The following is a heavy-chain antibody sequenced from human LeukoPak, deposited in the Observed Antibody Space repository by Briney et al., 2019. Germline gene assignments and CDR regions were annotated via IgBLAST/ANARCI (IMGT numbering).Heavy chain of an antibody. CDR1: GGTFSSYA. D-gene: IGHD3-10*01. CDR2: IIPIFGTA. J-gene: IGHJ5*02. Sequence: ASVKVSCKASGGTFSSYAISWVRQAPGQGLEWMGGIIPIFGTANYAQKFQGRVTITADKSTSTAYMELNSLRAEDTAVYYCAKDEDYYGSGSYYTYNWFDPWGQGTLVTVSS. V-gene: IGHV1-69*06. CDR3: AKDEDYYGSGSYYTYNWFDP.